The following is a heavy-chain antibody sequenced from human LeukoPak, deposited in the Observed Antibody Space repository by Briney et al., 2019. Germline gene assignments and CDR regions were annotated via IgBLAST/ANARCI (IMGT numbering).Heavy chain of an antibody. J-gene: IGHJ5*02. V-gene: IGHV4-31*03. CDR2: IYYSGST. Sequence: SETLSLTCTVSGGSISSGGYYWSWIRQHPGKGLEWIGYIYYSGSTYYNPSLKSRVTISVDTSKNQFSLKLSSVTAADTAVYYCARGPRDWFDPWGQGTLVTVSS. CDR3: ARGPRDWFDP. CDR1: GGSISSGGYY.